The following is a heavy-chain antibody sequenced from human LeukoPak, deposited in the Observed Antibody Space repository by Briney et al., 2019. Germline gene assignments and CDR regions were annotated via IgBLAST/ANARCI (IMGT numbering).Heavy chain of an antibody. V-gene: IGHV3-23*01. D-gene: IGHD5-18*01. CDR1: GFTFSSYA. Sequence: GGSLRLSCAASGFTFSSYAMSWVRQAPGKGLEWVSAISGSGGSTYYADSVKGRFTISRDNSKNTLYLQMNSLRAEDTAVYYCAKDRAWIQLWLRVGYFDYWGQGTLVIVSS. CDR2: ISGSGGST. CDR3: AKDRAWIQLWLRVGYFDY. J-gene: IGHJ4*02.